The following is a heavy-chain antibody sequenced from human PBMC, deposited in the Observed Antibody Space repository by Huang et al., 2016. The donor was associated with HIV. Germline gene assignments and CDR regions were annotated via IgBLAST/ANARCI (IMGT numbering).Heavy chain of an antibody. CDR2: FYTSGNT. Sequence: QVQLQESGPGLVKPSETLSLTCTVPGGSISTYYWSWIRQSAGKGLEWIGRFYTSGNTNYNPSLRSRVTMSVDTSKNQFSLRLTSGTAVDTAVYYCARENEFCGSTNCHHYYYGLDVWGQGTTVTVSS. CDR3: ARENEFCGSTNCHHYYYGLDV. D-gene: IGHD2-2*01. J-gene: IGHJ6*02. CDR1: GGSISTYY. V-gene: IGHV4-4*07.